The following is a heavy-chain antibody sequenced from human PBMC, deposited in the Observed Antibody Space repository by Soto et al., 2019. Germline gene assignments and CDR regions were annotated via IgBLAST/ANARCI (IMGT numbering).Heavy chain of an antibody. CDR2: IYHSGST. D-gene: IGHD6-19*01. V-gene: IGHV4-30-2*01. CDR3: ARAGGLGAVAADY. CDR1: GCSISSGGYS. J-gene: IGHJ4*02. Sequence: TSETLSLTCAVSGCSISSGGYSWSWLRQPPGKGLEWIGYIYHSGSTYYNPSLKSRVTISVDRSKNQFSLKLSSVTAADTAVYYCARAGGLGAVAADYWGQGTLVTVSS.